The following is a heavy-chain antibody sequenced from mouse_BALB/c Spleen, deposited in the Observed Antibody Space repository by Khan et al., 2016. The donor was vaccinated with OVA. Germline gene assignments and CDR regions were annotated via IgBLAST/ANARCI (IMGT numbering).Heavy chain of an antibody. CDR2: IRLKSNNYAT. CDR1: GFTFSNFW. J-gene: IGHJ3*01. CDR3: SRPGGDCAWFAY. Sequence: EVKLEESGGGLVQPGGSMKLSCVASGFTFSNFWMNWVRQSPEKGLEWVAEIRLKSNNYATPYAESVKGRFTISRDDSKCSVYLQMNNLRAEDTGIYCWSRPGGDCAWFAYGGQGTLVTVSA. V-gene: IGHV6-6*02. D-gene: IGHD2-13*01.